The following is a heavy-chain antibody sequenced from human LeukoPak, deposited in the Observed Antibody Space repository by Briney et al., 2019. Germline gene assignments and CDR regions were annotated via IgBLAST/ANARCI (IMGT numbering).Heavy chain of an antibody. CDR2: IYSGGST. CDR3: ARGGGQLLSACFDY. CDR1: GFTVSSNY. Sequence: GGSLRLSCAASGFTVSSNYMSWVRQAPGKGLEWVSVIYSGGSTYYADSVKGRFTISRDNSKNTLYLQMGSLRAEDTAVYYCARGGGQLLSACFDYWGQGTLVTVSS. J-gene: IGHJ4*02. D-gene: IGHD2-2*01. V-gene: IGHV3-66*02.